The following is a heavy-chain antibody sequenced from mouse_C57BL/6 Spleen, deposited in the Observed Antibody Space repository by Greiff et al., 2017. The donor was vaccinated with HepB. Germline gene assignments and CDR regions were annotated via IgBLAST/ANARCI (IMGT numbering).Heavy chain of an antibody. CDR2: IYPRSGNT. J-gene: IGHJ2*01. CDR1: GYTFTSYG. CDR3: ARRYGSAYGYFDY. V-gene: IGHV1-81*01. Sequence: QVQLQQSGAELARPGASVKLSCKASGYTFTSYGISWVKQRTGQGLEWIGEIYPRSGNTYYNERFKGKATLTADKSSSTAYMELRSLTSEDSAVYYCARRYGSAYGYFDYWGQGTTLTVSS. D-gene: IGHD1-1*01.